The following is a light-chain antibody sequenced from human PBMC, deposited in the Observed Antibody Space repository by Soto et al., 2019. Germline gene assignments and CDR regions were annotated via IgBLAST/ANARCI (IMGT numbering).Light chain of an antibody. CDR3: SSYTSSSTLRV. CDR2: DVS. Sequence: QSALTQPASVSGSPGQSITISCTGTSSDVCGYNYVSWYQQHPGKAPKLMIYDVSNRPSGVSNRFSGSKSGNTASLTISGLQAEDEADYYCSSYTSSSTLRVFGGWTKLTVL. V-gene: IGLV2-14*01. CDR1: SSDVCGYNY. J-gene: IGLJ2*01.